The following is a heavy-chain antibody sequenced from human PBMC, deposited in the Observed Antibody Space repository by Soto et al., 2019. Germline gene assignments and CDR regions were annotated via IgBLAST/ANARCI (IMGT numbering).Heavy chain of an antibody. D-gene: IGHD1-26*01. J-gene: IGHJ5*02. CDR1: GFIFENFG. Sequence: GGSLRLSCAASGFIFENFGMSWVRQAPGKGLEWISSISGSGFKKYYADSVKDRFTISRDNSKSTVYLELNNLSAEDTAVYHCAKNQGVELVPLATVDWFDPWGQGSVVTVSS. CDR2: ISGSGFKK. CDR3: AKNQGVELVPLATVDWFDP. V-gene: IGHV3-23*01.